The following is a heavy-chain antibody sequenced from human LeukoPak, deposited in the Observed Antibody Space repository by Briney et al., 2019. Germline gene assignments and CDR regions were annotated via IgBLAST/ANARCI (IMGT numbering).Heavy chain of an antibody. Sequence: SETLSLTCAAYGGTFSGYYWSWIRQPPGKRLEWVGESNDSGGTNYNPSLKSRVTISADKSKNQVSLKLTSVTAADTAVYYCARLSVIVGAALEYYYYYMDVWGQGTTVTVSS. D-gene: IGHD1-26*01. CDR3: ARLSVIVGAALEYYYYYMDV. CDR1: GGTFSGYY. CDR2: SNDSGGT. V-gene: IGHV4-34*01. J-gene: IGHJ6*03.